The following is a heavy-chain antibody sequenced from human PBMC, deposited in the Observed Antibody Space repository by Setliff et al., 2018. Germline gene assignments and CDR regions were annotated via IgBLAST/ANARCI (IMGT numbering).Heavy chain of an antibody. Sequence: PSETLSLTCDVLGGSFSGYFWAWIRQSPGKGLEWIGDVNDSGSANYKPSLKSRLTISRDTSKNQLSLNLSSVTAADTAVYYCARGRYYGSGSYSLWGQGTLVTVSS. D-gene: IGHD3-10*01. V-gene: IGHV4-34*01. CDR1: GGSFSGYF. CDR3: ARGRYYGSGSYSL. CDR2: VNDSGSA. J-gene: IGHJ4*02.